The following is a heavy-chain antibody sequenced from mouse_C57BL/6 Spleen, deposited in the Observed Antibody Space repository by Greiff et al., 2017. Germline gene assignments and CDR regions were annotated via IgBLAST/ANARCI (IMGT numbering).Heavy chain of an antibody. CDR1: GYTFTDYY. J-gene: IGHJ2*01. V-gene: IGHV1-19*01. D-gene: IGHD1-1*01. CDR3: ARGGVVFDY. Sequence: VQLQQSGPVLVKPGASVKMSCKASGYTFTDYYMNWVKQSHGKSLEWIGVINPYNGGTSYNQKFKGKATLTVDKSSSTAYMELHSLTSEDSAVYYCARGGVVFDYWGQGTTLTVSS. CDR2: INPYNGGT.